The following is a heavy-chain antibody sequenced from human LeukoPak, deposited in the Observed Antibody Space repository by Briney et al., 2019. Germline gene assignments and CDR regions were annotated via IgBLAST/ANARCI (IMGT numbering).Heavy chain of an antibody. CDR1: GGSMSSYY. V-gene: IGHV4-4*07. J-gene: IGHJ4*02. CDR2: IYTSGST. CDR3: ARVNPLGELF. Sequence: SETLSLTCTVSGGSMSSYYWTWIRQPAGKGLEWIGRIYTSGSTYYNPSLNSRVTMSVDTSKNQFSLKLTSVTAADTAVYYCARVNPLGELFWGQGTLVTVSS. D-gene: IGHD3-16*01.